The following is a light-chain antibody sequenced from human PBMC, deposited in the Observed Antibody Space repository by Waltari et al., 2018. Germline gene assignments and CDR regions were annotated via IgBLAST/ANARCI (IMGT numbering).Light chain of an antibody. J-gene: IGLJ3*02. V-gene: IGLV1-44*01. CDR1: ASNIGGNL. Sequence: QSVLTQPPSASGTPGQSVTISCSGGASNIGGNLVNWYQQLPGKAPKLLIYSSDLRPKGVSVRCSGSNTGNSASLAISGLQSEDEADYFCASWDDSLNGHWVFGGGTKVTVL. CDR2: SSD. CDR3: ASWDDSLNGHWV.